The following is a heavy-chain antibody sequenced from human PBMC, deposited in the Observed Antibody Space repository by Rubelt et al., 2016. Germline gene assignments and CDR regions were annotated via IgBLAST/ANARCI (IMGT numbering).Heavy chain of an antibody. CDR3: ARGNVVGILDGFEI. Sequence: QVQLQESGPGLVKPSETLSLTCNVSGYSITSAYYWAWIRQPPGKGLEWIGNIHHNDNTYYNPSVRSRVTISVDTSKNQFSLELSSVTAADTAVYYCARGNVVGILDGFEIWGQGTTVTVSS. CDR2: IHHNDNT. J-gene: IGHJ3*02. CDR1: GYSITSAYY. V-gene: IGHV4-38-2*02. D-gene: IGHD2-21*01.